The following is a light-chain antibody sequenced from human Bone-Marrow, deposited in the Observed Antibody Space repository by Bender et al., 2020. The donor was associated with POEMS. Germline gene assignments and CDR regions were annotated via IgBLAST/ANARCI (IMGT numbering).Light chain of an antibody. V-gene: IGLV2-11*01. J-gene: IGLJ3*02. Sequence: QSALTQPASVSGSPGQSITISCTGTSSDVGSYNLVSWYQHHPGTAPKLIIYDITQRPSGVPDRFSGSKSGNTASLTISGLQPDDEGNYYCCSYAGTYTFEVFGGGTELTVL. CDR2: DIT. CDR1: SSDVGSYNL. CDR3: CSYAGTYTFEV.